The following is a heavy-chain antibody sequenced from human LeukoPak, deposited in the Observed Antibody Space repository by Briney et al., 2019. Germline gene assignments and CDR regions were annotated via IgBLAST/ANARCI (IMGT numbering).Heavy chain of an antibody. CDR3: ARSGRASYDSSGYYPFDY. V-gene: IGHV4-59*12. CDR2: IYYSGST. D-gene: IGHD3-22*01. Sequence: PSETLSLTCTVSGGSISSYYWSWIRQPPGKGLEWIGSIYYSGSTYYNASVKSRVTISVDRSKNQFSLKLSSVTAADTAVYYCARSGRASYDSSGYYPFDYWGQGTLVTVSS. CDR1: GGSISSYY. J-gene: IGHJ4*02.